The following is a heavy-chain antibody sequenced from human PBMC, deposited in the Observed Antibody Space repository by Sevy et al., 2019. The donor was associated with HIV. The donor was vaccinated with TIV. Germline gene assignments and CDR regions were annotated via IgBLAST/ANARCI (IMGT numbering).Heavy chain of an antibody. CDR2: INPNSGGT. CDR3: ARDSELLWFGELMREVSHAFDI. D-gene: IGHD3-10*01. V-gene: IGHV1-2*02. J-gene: IGHJ3*02. CDR1: GYTFTGYY. Sequence: ASLKVSCKASGYTFTGYYMHWVRQAPGQGLEWMGWINPNSGGTNYAQKFQGRVTMTRDTSISTAYMELSRLRSDDTAVYYCARDSELLWFGELMREVSHAFDIWGQGTMVTVSS.